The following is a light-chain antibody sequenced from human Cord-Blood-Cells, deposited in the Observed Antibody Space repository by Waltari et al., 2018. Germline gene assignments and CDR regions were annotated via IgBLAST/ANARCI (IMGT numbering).Light chain of an antibody. CDR2: DAS. V-gene: IGKV1-5*01. J-gene: IGKJ1*01. CDR1: QSISSW. CDR3: QQYNSYWT. Sequence: DIQMTQSPSTLPASVGDRVTITCRASQSISSWLDWYQQKPGKAPKLLIYDASSLESGVPSRFSGSGSGTEFTLTISSLQPDDFATYYCQQYNSYWTFGQGTKVEIK.